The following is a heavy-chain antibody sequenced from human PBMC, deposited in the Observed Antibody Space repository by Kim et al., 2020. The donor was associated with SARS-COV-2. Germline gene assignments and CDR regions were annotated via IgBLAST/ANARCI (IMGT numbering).Heavy chain of an antibody. D-gene: IGHD3-10*01. Sequence: GGSLRLSCSASGFTFSSYAMHWVRQAPGKGLEYVSAISSNGGSTYYADSVKGRFTISRDNSKNTLYLQMSSLRAEDTAVYYCVKWFGELPDYYYYGMDVWGQGTTVTVSS. CDR2: ISSNGGST. CDR1: GFTFSSYA. J-gene: IGHJ6*02. CDR3: VKWFGELPDYYYYGMDV. V-gene: IGHV3-64D*06.